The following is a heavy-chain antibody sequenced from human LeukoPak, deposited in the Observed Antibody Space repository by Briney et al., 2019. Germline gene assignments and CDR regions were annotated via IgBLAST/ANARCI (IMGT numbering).Heavy chain of an antibody. V-gene: IGHV4-34*01. Sequence: SETLSLTCTVSGGSISSYYWSWIRQPPGKGLEWIGEINHSGSTNYNPSLKSRVTISVDTSKNQFSLKLSSVTAADTAVYYCARGGAGFGDSSGYPIHAPYYYYYGMDVWGQGTTVTVSS. CDR3: ARGGAGFGDSSGYPIHAPYYYYYGMDV. J-gene: IGHJ6*02. CDR1: GGSISSYY. CDR2: INHSGST. D-gene: IGHD3-22*01.